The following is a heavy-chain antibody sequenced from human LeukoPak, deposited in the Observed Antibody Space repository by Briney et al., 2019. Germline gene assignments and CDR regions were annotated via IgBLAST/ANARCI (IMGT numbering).Heavy chain of an antibody. CDR3: ARGINYDLLTGYSEGFDF. Sequence: ASVKVSCKASGHSFTSYGITWVRRAPGQGLEWMGWITTYNGKTSYAQNFQTRVTMTTDTSTNTAYMELRSPRSDDTAVYYCARGINYDLLTGYSEGFDFWGQGTPVTVSS. D-gene: IGHD3-9*01. CDR2: ITTYNGKT. V-gene: IGHV1-18*01. J-gene: IGHJ4*02. CDR1: GHSFTSYG.